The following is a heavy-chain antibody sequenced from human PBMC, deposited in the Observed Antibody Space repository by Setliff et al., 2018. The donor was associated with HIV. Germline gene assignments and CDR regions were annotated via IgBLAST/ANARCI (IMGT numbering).Heavy chain of an antibody. J-gene: IGHJ4*02. CDR2: VNHSGTT. V-gene: IGHV4-34*08. Sequence: PGGSLRLSCAASGFTFSTYWMIWVRQRPERGLEWIGKVNHSGTTNYNPSLKSRVTISVDTSKNQFSLRVKSVTAGDKGLYFCAKRRGPMVRGVDPAPSFFFDYWGQGTPVTVSS. CDR1: GFTFSTYW. D-gene: IGHD3-10*01. CDR3: AKRRGPMVRGVDPAPSFFFDY.